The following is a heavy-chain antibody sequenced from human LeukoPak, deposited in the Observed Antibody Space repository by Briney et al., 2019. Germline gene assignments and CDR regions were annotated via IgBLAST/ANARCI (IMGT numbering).Heavy chain of an antibody. CDR1: GGSFSGYY. CDR2: INHSGST. J-gene: IGHJ4*02. V-gene: IGHV4-34*01. D-gene: IGHD6-13*01. CDR3: ARLIRGSAAGTFCDY. Sequence: SETLSLTCAVYGGSFSGYYWSWIRQPPGKGLEWIGEINHSGSTNYNPSLKSRVTISVDTSKNQFSLKLSSVTAADTAVYYRARLIRGSAAGTFCDYWGQGTLVAVSS.